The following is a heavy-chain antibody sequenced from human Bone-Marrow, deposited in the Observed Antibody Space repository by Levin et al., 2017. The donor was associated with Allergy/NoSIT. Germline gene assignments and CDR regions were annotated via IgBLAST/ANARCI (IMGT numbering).Heavy chain of an antibody. V-gene: IGHV1-8*01. CDR3: ARGLGTVIAAAGTSWFDP. Sequence: ASVKVSCKASGYTFTSYDINWVRQATGQGLEWMGWMNPNSGNTGYAQKFQGRVTMTRNTSISTAYMELSSLRSEDTAVYYCARGLGTVIAAAGTSWFDPWGQGTLVTVSS. J-gene: IGHJ5*02. D-gene: IGHD6-13*01. CDR2: MNPNSGNT. CDR1: GYTFTSYD.